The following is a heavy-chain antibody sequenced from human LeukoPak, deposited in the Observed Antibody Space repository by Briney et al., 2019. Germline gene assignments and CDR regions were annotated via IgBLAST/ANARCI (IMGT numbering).Heavy chain of an antibody. CDR1: GFTFSNYN. V-gene: IGHV3-48*02. D-gene: IGHD3-10*02. CDR3: VRDYDYVPDY. J-gene: IGHJ4*02. Sequence: PGGSLRLSCVASGFTFSNYNMNWVRQAPGKGLEWVSNIRYSGVSMYYADSVKGRFTISRDNARNSLYLQMNSLRDEDTAVYYCVRDYDYVPDYWGQGTLVTVSS. CDR2: IRYSGVSM.